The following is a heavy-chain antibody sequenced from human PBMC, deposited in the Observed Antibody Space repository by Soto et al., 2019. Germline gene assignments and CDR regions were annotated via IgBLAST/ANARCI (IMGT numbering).Heavy chain of an antibody. V-gene: IGHV1-3*01. CDR1: GYTFTRYT. CDR3: AKDRYYGSGNYNYFDF. Sequence: ASVKVSCKASGYTFTRYTIHWVRQAPGQRLEWMGCINAGNGKTQYSQKFQGRVTITRDTSASTVYMELTCLRSEDTAVYYCAKDRYYGSGNYNYFDFWGQGTLVTVSS. J-gene: IGHJ4*02. D-gene: IGHD3-10*01. CDR2: INAGNGKT.